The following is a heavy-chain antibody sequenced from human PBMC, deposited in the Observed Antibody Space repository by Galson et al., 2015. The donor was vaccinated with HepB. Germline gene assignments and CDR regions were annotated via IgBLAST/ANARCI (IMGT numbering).Heavy chain of an antibody. CDR2: INPNSGIA. V-gene: IGHV1-2*06. CDR1: GFTFSDFY. CDR3: ARASLFWNNRESDAFDV. D-gene: IGHD3-3*01. J-gene: IGHJ3*01. Sequence: SVKVSCKASGFTFSDFYIQWVRQSPGQGLQWMGRINPNSGIAVYAESFQGRVAMTADTSISTAYMELTWLKFDDTALYYCARASLFWNNRESDAFDVWGPGTMDTVSS.